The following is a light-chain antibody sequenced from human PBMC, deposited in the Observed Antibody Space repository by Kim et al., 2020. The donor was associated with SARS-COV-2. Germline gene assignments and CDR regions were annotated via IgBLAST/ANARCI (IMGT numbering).Light chain of an antibody. CDR3: CSYAGSSTFYVV. CDR1: SSDVGSYNL. V-gene: IGLV2-23*02. Sequence: SITISCTGTSSDVGSYNLVSWYQQHPGKAPKLMIYEVSKRPSGVSNRFSGSKSGNTASLTISGLQAEDEADYYCCSYAGSSTFYVVFGGWTQLTVL. CDR2: EVS. J-gene: IGLJ2*01.